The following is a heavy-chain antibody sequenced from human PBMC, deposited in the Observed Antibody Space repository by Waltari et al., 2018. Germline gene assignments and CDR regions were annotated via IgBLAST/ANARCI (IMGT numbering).Heavy chain of an antibody. CDR2: ISGSGGST. CDR1: GFTFSSYA. CDR3: AKGLDYDILTGYYPDP. Sequence: EVQLVESGGGLVQPGGSLRRYCAASGFTFSSYAMSWGRQDPGKGLEWVSAISGSGGSTYYADSVKGRFTISRDNSKNTLYLQMNSLRAEDTAVYYCAKGLDYDILTGYYPDPWGQGTLVTVSS. V-gene: IGHV3-23*04. J-gene: IGHJ5*02. D-gene: IGHD3-9*01.